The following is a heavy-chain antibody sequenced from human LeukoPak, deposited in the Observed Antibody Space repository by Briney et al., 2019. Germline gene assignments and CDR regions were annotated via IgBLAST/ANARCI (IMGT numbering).Heavy chain of an antibody. D-gene: IGHD6-13*01. CDR1: GFTFSGYA. CDR3: ARQKGSSTWSSFDP. V-gene: IGHV3-23*01. CDR2: ISGSGGST. J-gene: IGHJ5*02. Sequence: GGSLRLSCAASGFTFSGYAMSWVRQAPGKGLEWVSAISGSGGSTYYADSVKGRFTISRDNSKNTLYLQMNSLRAEDTAVYYCARQKGSSTWSSFDPWGQGTLLTVSS.